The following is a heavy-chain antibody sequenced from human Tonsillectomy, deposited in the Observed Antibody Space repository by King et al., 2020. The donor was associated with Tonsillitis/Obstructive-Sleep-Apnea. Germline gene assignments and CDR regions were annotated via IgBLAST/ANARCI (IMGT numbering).Heavy chain of an antibody. CDR1: GFTFGDDA. V-gene: IGHV3-49*05. CDR3: NRVRKRYYDSSGYYYGDY. CDR2: IRSKAYGGTT. J-gene: IGHJ4*02. Sequence: VQLVESGGGLVKPGRSLRLSCTASGFTFGDDAMSWFRQAPGKGLEWVGFIRSKAYGGTTEYAASVKVRFTISRDDSKSIAYLQMNSLKTEDTAVYYCNRVRKRYYDSSGYYYGDYWGQGTLVTVSS. D-gene: IGHD3-22*01.